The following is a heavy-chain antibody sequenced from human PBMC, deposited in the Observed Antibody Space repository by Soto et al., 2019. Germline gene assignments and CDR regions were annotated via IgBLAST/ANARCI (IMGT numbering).Heavy chain of an antibody. J-gene: IGHJ5*02. V-gene: IGHV2-5*02. CDR3: AHIASYYQFDWFDP. Sequence: QITLKESGRTLVNPTQTLTLTCTFSGFSLTTSGVGVGWIRQPPGKALEWLALIYWDGDKRYSPSLKTRLTVTKDTSNIQVVLTMSNMDPVDTATYYCAHIASYYQFDWFDPWGQGILVTVSS. CDR1: GFSLTTSGVG. D-gene: IGHD3-10*01. CDR2: IYWDGDK.